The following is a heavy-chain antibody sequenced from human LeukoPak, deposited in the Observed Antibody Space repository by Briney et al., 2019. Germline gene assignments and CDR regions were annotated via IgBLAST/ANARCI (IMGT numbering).Heavy chain of an antibody. V-gene: IGHV5-51*01. D-gene: IGHD2-15*01. CDR2: IYPGDSDT. CDR1: GYSFTSYW. CDR3: ARLYRDIVVVVAASYRFDP. Sequence: GESLKISCKGSGYSFTSYWIGWVRQMPGKGLEWMGIIYPGDSDTRYSPSFQGQVTISADKSISTAYLQWSSLKAPDTAMYYCARLYRDIVVVVAASYRFDPWGQGTLVTVSS. J-gene: IGHJ5*02.